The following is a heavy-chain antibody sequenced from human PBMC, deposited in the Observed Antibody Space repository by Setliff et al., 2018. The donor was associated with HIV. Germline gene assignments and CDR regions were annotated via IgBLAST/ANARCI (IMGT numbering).Heavy chain of an antibody. Sequence: SETLSLTCSVSGGSMSPYYWSWIRQPAGKGLEWIGRLYPSGSTIYSPSLETRVAIFVDTSKNQFSLRLSSVTAADSAMYYCVRHDPPNSGRFYFDLWGRGTLVTVSS. CDR1: GGSMSPYY. J-gene: IGHJ4*01. CDR3: VRHDPPNSGRFYFDL. V-gene: IGHV4-4*07. D-gene: IGHD1-26*01. CDR2: LYPSGST.